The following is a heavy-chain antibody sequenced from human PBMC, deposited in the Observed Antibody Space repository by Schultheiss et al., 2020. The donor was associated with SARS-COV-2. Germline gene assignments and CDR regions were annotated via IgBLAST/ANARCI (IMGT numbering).Heavy chain of an antibody. J-gene: IGHJ1*01. CDR1: GFTVSIAW. D-gene: IGHD2-8*01. Sequence: GGSLRLSCAASGFTVSIAWMNWVRQAPGKGLEWVSHILSSGSYTNYADSVKGRFTISRDNAKSSLFLQMNSLRAEDTAVYYCARVGRDCSHGICYNAEYFQHWGQGTLVTVSS. CDR3: ARVGRDCSHGICYNAEYFQH. V-gene: IGHV3-11*06. CDR2: ILSSGSYT.